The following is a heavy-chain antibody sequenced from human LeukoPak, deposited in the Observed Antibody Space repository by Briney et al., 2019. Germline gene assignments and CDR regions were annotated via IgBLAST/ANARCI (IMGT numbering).Heavy chain of an antibody. CDR3: ARQRGYSYGLLDY. J-gene: IGHJ4*02. CDR1: GFTFSSYW. D-gene: IGHD5-18*01. CDR2: IKQDGSEK. Sequence: GGSLRLSCAASGFTFSSYWMSWVRQAPGKGLEWVANIKQDGSEKYYVDSVKGRFPISRDNAKNSLYLQMNSLRAEDTAVYYCARQRGYSYGLLDYWGQGTLVTVSS. V-gene: IGHV3-7*01.